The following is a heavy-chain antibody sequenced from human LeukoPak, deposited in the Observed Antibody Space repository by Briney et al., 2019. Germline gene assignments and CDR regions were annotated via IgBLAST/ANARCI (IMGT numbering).Heavy chain of an antibody. Sequence: GGSLRLSCAASGFTFDDYAMHWVRQAPGKGLEWVSLISGDGGSTYYADSVKGRFTISRDNSKNSLYLQMNSLRTEDTALYYCAKDEFVASDFTGAFDIWGQGTMVTVSS. J-gene: IGHJ3*02. V-gene: IGHV3-43*02. CDR2: ISGDGGST. CDR3: AKDEFVASDFTGAFDI. CDR1: GFTFDDYA. D-gene: IGHD2-8*02.